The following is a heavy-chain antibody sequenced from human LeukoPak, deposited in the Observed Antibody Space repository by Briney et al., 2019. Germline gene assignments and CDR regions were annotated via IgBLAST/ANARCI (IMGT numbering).Heavy chain of an antibody. D-gene: IGHD2-21*02. V-gene: IGHV4-4*07. Sequence: PSETLSLTCTVSGVSISSYYWSWIRQPAGKGLEWIGHIYTSGSTNYNPSLKSRVTMSVDTSKNQFSLKLSSVTAADTAVYYCARDLQCGGDCHYDAFDIWGQGTMVTVSS. CDR1: GVSISSYY. CDR3: ARDLQCGGDCHYDAFDI. CDR2: IYTSGST. J-gene: IGHJ3*02.